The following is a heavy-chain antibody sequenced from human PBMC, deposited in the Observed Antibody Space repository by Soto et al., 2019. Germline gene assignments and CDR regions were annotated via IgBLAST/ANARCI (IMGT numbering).Heavy chain of an antibody. D-gene: IGHD3-10*01. CDR2: ISAYNGNT. CDR3: ARDLADYYGSGSYYILSWFDP. CDR1: GYTFTSYG. Sequence: ASVKVSCTASGYTFTSYGISWVRQAPGQGLEWMGWISAYNGNTNYAQKLQGRVTMTTDTSTSTAYMELRSLRSDDTAVYYCARDLADYYGSGSYYILSWFDPWGQGTLVTVSS. J-gene: IGHJ5*02. V-gene: IGHV1-18*01.